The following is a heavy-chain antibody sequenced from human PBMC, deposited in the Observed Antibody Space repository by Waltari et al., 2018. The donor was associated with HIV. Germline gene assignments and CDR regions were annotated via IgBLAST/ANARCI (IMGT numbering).Heavy chain of an antibody. CDR3: ARVYSTGWDDDY. D-gene: IGHD6-19*01. Sequence: QVHLVQSGAEVKKPGASVQFSCRVSGYTFTAYYMHWVRQAPGQGLEWMGRINPHSGATNYEQRFQGRVTMTRDTSINTAYMELSKLTSDDTAVYYCARVYSTGWDDDYWGQGTLVTVSS. CDR2: INPHSGAT. V-gene: IGHV1-2*06. J-gene: IGHJ4*02. CDR1: GYTFTAYY.